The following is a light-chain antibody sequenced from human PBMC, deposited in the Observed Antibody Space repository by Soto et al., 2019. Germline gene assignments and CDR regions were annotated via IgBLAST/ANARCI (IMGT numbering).Light chain of an antibody. CDR3: AAWDDSLSALV. CDR2: SNN. Sequence: QSVLTQPPSASGTPGQRVSISCSGSTSSIGSNYVYWYQQLPGTAPKLLIYSNNQRPSGVPDRFSGSKSGTSASLAISGRRSEDEADYHCAAWDDSLSALVFGGGTKVTVL. V-gene: IGLV1-47*01. J-gene: IGLJ2*01. CDR1: TSSIGSNY.